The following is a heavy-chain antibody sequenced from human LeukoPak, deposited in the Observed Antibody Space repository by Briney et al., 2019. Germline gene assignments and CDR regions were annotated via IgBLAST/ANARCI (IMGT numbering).Heavy chain of an antibody. CDR2: INSDGSST. CDR3: AKNLLSLWLIDN. J-gene: IGHJ4*02. CDR1: GFTFSSYW. V-gene: IGHV3-74*01. Sequence: GSLRLSCAASGFTFSSYWMHWVRQAPGKGLVWVSRINSDGSSTSYADSVKGRFTISRDNAKNTLYLQMNSLRAEDTALYYCAKNLLSLWLIDNWGQGTLVTVSS. D-gene: IGHD2-21*01.